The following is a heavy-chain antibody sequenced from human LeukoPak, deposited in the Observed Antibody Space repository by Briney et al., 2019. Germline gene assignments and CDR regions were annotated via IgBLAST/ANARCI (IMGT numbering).Heavy chain of an antibody. CDR2: ISSSSSYI. CDR1: GFTFSSYS. V-gene: IGHV3-21*01. Sequence: SGGSLRLSCAASGFTFSSYSMNWVRQAPGKGLEWVSSISSSSSYIYYADSVKGRFTISRDNAKNSLYLQMNSLRAEDTAVYYCARDTYYYDSSGSEGGSFDIWGQGTMVTVSS. D-gene: IGHD3-22*01. J-gene: IGHJ3*02. CDR3: ARDTYYYDSSGSEGGSFDI.